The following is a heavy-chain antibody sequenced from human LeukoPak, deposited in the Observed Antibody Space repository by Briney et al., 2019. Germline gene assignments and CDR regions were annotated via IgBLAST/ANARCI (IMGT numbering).Heavy chain of an antibody. Sequence: SVKVSCKASGGTFSSYAISWVRQAPGQGLEWMGGIIPIFGTANYAQKFQGRVTITADESTSTAYMELSSLRSEDTAVYYCARDHYDILTGYYPASNYYYYMDVWGKGTTVTISS. CDR3: ARDHYDILTGYYPASNYYYYMDV. V-gene: IGHV1-69*13. J-gene: IGHJ6*03. D-gene: IGHD3-9*01. CDR2: IIPIFGTA. CDR1: GGTFSSYA.